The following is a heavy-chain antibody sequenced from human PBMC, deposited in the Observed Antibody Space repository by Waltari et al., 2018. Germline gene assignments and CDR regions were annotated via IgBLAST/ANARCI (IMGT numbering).Heavy chain of an antibody. Sequence: QVQLQQWGAGLLKPSETLSLTCAVYDGSFSGYFWSWIRQSQGKGLEWIGQINRDGSNSDTSSLKSRVAMSVDTLKSQISLRLTSVTAADAAVYYCARVGDYHGSGRFGLDVWGQGTRVTVSS. V-gene: IGHV4-34*01. CDR1: DGSFSGYF. CDR2: INRDGSN. D-gene: IGHD3-10*01. CDR3: ARVGDYHGSGRFGLDV. J-gene: IGHJ6*02.